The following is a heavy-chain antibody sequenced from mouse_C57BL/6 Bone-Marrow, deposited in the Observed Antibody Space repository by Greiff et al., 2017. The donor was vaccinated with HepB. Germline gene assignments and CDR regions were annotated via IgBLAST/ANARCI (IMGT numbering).Heavy chain of an antibody. CDR1: GYTFTSYT. Sequence: VQLQQSGAELARPGASVKMSCKASGYTFTSYTMHWVKQRPGQGLEWIGYINPSSGYTKYNQKFKDKATLTADESSSTAYMQRSSLTSEDSAVYYCARQLRLSFDYWGQGTTLTVSS. J-gene: IGHJ2*01. CDR3: ARQLRLSFDY. D-gene: IGHD3-2*02. CDR2: INPSSGYT. V-gene: IGHV1-4*01.